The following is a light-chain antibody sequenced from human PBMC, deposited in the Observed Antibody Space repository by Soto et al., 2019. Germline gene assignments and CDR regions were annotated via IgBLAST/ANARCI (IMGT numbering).Light chain of an antibody. CDR2: AAS. V-gene: IGKV1-8*01. CDR3: QQYYSYPSWT. J-gene: IGKJ1*01. Sequence: AIRMTQSPSSLSASTGDTVTMTCRASQGISSYLAWYQQKPGKAPKLLIYAASTLQSGVPSRFSGSGSGTDFTLTISCLQSEDFATYYCQQYYSYPSWTFGQGTKVEIK. CDR1: QGISSY.